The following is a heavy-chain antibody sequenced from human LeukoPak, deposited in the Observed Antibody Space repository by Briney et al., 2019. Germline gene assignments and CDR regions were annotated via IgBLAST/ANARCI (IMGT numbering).Heavy chain of an antibody. CDR2: ISAYNGNT. CDR3: VRGIDTTGYFNY. D-gene: IGHD3-22*01. V-gene: IGHV1-18*01. J-gene: IGHJ4*02. Sequence: ASVKVSCKASGYTFTSYGISWVRQAPGQGLEWMGWISAYNGNTNYAQKFQGRVTITADESASTAYMELSSLRSEDTAVYYCVRGIDTTGYFNYWGQGTLVTVSS. CDR1: GYTFTSYG.